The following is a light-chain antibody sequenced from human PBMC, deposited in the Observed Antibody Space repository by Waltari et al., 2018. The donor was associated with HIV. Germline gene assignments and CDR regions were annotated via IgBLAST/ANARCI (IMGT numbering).Light chain of an antibody. V-gene: IGKV1-39*01. CDR2: AAS. CDR1: QTISIY. J-gene: IGKJ3*01. CDR3: QQSYGGLT. Sequence: DIQMTQSPSSLSASLGDRVIITCRASQTISIYLNWYQQKPGSAPNLLIYAASSLHSGVPSRFSGSGSGTECSLTIDSLQAEDFATYFWQQSYGGLTFGPGTRVDV.